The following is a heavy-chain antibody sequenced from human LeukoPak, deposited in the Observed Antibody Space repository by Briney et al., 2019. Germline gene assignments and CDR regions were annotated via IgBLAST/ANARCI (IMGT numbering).Heavy chain of an antibody. J-gene: IGHJ4*02. Sequence: PSETLSLTCTVSGGSISSYYWSWIRQPPGKGLEWIGYIYYSGSTNYNPSLKSRVTISVDTSKNQFSLKLSSVTAADTAVYYCARTNYDFWSGYCHFDYWGQGTLVTVSS. CDR3: ARTNYDFWSGYCHFDY. CDR2: IYYSGST. V-gene: IGHV4-59*01. D-gene: IGHD3-3*01. CDR1: GGSISSYY.